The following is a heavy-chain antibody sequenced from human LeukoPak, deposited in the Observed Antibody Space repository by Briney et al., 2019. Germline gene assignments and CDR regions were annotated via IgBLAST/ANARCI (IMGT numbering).Heavy chain of an antibody. CDR3: AREWGQPLNNFDC. D-gene: IGHD1-26*01. Sequence: PSETLSLTCTVSGGSISNYYWSWIRQPAGKGLEWIGRIYSSGSTNYNPSLRSRLTMSVDTSKNQFSLKPTSVTAADTAVFYCAREWGQPLNNFDCWGQGTLVTVSS. J-gene: IGHJ4*02. CDR2: IYSSGST. V-gene: IGHV4-4*07. CDR1: GGSISNYY.